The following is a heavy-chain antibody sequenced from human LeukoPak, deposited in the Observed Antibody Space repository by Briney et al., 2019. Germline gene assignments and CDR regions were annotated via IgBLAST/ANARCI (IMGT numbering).Heavy chain of an antibody. Sequence: GGSLRLSCAASGFTVSSNYMSWVRQAPGKGLEWVSVIYSGGSTYYADSVKGRFSISRDKSKNTLYLQMNSLRAEDTAVYYCAIRKSGNAIDYWGQGTLVTVSS. V-gene: IGHV3-66*01. CDR3: AIRKSGNAIDY. J-gene: IGHJ4*02. CDR2: IYSGGST. D-gene: IGHD5-12*01. CDR1: GFTVSSNY.